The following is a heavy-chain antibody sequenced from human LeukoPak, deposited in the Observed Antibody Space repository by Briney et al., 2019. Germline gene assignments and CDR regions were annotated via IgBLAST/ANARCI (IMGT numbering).Heavy chain of an antibody. CDR1: GGYISSFY. J-gene: IGHJ3*02. CDR2: ISYSETT. CDR3: ARDKGLPQAFDI. V-gene: IGHV4-59*01. D-gene: IGHD5/OR15-5a*01. Sequence: PSETLALTCTVSGGYISSFYWSWIRQPPGKGLEYIGYISYSETTSYNPSLKSRVTISVDTSKNQFSLKLTSVTAADTAVYYCARDKGLPQAFDIWGQGTMVTVSS.